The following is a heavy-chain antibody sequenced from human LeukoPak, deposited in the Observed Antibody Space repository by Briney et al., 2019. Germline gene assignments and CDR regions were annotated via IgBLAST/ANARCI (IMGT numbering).Heavy chain of an antibody. CDR2: ISVSGGST. Sequence: GGSLRLSCAASGFTFSTYWMKWVRQAPGKGLEWVSGISVSGGSTYYADSVKGRFTISRDNSKSTLYLQMNSLRAEDTAVYYCAKYGSSSWYFGFDIWGQGTMVTVSS. V-gene: IGHV3-23*01. D-gene: IGHD6-13*01. CDR3: AKYGSSSWYFGFDI. CDR1: GFTFSTYW. J-gene: IGHJ3*02.